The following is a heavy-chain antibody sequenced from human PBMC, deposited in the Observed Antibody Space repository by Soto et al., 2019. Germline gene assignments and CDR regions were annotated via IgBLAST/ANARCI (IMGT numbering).Heavy chain of an antibody. D-gene: IGHD2-8*01. CDR1: GGSFSGYY. CDR3: ASAGDGVAHYYYYYGMDV. J-gene: IGHJ6*02. V-gene: IGHV4-34*01. Sequence: SETLSLTCAVYGGSFSGYYWSWIRQPPGKGLEWIGEINHSGSTNYNPSLKSRVTISVDTSKNQFSLKLSSVTAADTAVYYCASAGDGVAHYYYYYGMDVWGQGTTVTVS. CDR2: INHSGST.